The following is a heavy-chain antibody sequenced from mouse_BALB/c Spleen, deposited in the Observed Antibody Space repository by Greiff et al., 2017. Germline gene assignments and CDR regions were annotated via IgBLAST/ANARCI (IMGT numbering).Heavy chain of an antibody. V-gene: IGHV1-18*01. CDR1: GYTFTEYT. Sequence: EVQLQQSGPELVKPGASVKISCKTSGYTFTEYTMHWVKQSHGKSLEWIGGINPNNGGTSYNQKFKGKATLTVDKSSSTAYMELRSLTSEDSAVYYCASPWYYGSSYWYFDVWGAGTTVTVSS. D-gene: IGHD1-1*01. CDR2: INPNNGGT. J-gene: IGHJ1*01. CDR3: ASPWYYGSSYWYFDV.